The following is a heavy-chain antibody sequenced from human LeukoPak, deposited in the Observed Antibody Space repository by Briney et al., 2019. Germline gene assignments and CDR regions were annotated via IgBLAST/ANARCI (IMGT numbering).Heavy chain of an antibody. CDR1: GFTFSNYW. J-gene: IGHJ6*03. V-gene: IGHV3-7*01. D-gene: IGHD6-13*01. CDR2: IKQDGSEK. CDR3: ARDEGSSWSHHYYYYMDV. Sequence: ALGSLRLSCAASGFTFSNYWMSWVRQAPGKGLECVANIKQDGSEKYYVDSVKGRFTISRDNAKNSLYLQMNSLRAEDTSVYYCARDEGSSWSHHYYYYMDVWGKGTMVTVYS.